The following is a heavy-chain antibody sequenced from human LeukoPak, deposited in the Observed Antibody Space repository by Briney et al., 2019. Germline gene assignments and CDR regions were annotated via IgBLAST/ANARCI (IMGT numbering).Heavy chain of an antibody. CDR3: VKSPPIDY. CDR2: ISSNGGST. J-gene: IGHJ4*02. CDR1: GSTFSSYW. V-gene: IGHV3-64D*06. Sequence: GGSLRLSCAASGSTFSSYWMNWARQAPGKGLEYVSAISSNGGSTYYADSVKGRFTISRDNSKNTLYLQMSSPRAEDTAVYYCVKSPPIDYWGQGTLVTVSS.